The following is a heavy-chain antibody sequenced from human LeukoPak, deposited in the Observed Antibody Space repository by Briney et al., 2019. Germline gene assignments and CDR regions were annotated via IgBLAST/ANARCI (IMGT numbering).Heavy chain of an antibody. CDR1: CGSISSGGYS. V-gene: IGHV4-30-2*01. D-gene: IGHD3-10*01. Sequence: SETLSLTCAVSCGSISSGGYSWSWIRQPPGKGLEWIGYIYHSGSTYYNPSLKSRVTISVDRSKNQFSLKLSSVTAADTAVYYCARVYGLDYFDYWGQGTLVTVSS. CDR3: ARVYGLDYFDY. CDR2: IYHSGST. J-gene: IGHJ4*02.